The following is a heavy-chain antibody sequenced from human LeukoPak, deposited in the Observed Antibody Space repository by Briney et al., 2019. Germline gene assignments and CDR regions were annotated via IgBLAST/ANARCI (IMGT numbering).Heavy chain of an antibody. V-gene: IGHV4-4*07. CDR3: ARDYAGADDAFDI. CDR1: GGSIGSYH. D-gene: IGHD3-16*01. J-gene: IGHJ3*02. Sequence: SETLSLTCTDSGGSIGSYHWSWIRQPAGKGLEWIGRIYTSGSTNYNPSLKSRVTMSVDTSKNQFSLKLSSVTAADTAVYYCARDYAGADDAFDIWGQGTMVTVSS. CDR2: IYTSGST.